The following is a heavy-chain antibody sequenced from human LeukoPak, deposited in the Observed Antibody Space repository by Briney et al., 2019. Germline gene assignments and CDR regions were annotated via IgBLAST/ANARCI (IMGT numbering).Heavy chain of an antibody. V-gene: IGHV4-39*07. CDR3: AREGYCSGGSCYPILDY. CDR1: GFTFSSYS. D-gene: IGHD2-15*01. CDR2: IYYSGST. J-gene: IGHJ4*02. Sequence: GSLRLSCAASGFTFSSYSMNWVRQPPGKGLEWIGSIYYSGSTYYNPSLKSRVTISVDTSKNQFSLKLSSVTAADTAVYYCAREGYCSGGSCYPILDYWGQGTLVTVSS.